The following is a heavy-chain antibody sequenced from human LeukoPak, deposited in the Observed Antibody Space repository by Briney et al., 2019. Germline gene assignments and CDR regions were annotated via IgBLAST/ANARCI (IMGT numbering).Heavy chain of an antibody. CDR1: GYTFTGYY. J-gene: IGHJ3*02. CDR2: INPNSGGT. V-gene: IGHV1-2*06. Sequence: SVKVSCKASGYTFTGYYMHWVRQAPGQVLEWMGRINPNSGGTNYAQKFQGRVTMTRDTSISTAYMELSRLRSDDTAVYYCARGDSSGYDHDAFDIWSQGTMVTVPS. CDR3: ARGDSSGYDHDAFDI. D-gene: IGHD3-22*01.